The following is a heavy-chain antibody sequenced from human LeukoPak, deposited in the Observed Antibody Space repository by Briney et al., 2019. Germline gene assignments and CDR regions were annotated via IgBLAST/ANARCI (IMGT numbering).Heavy chain of an antibody. CDR1: GGSMSSCC. D-gene: IGHD6-19*01. CDR2: IYASGTT. J-gene: IGHJ3*02. V-gene: IGHV4-4*07. CDR3: ARTLVGTSVVAFDM. Sequence: SETLSLTCTVSGGSMSSCCWSWIRQPAGKELEWIGRIYASGTTNYSPSLKSRVTMSVDTSKNQFSLKLSSVTAADTAMYYCARTLVGTSVVAFDMWGQGTMVTVSS.